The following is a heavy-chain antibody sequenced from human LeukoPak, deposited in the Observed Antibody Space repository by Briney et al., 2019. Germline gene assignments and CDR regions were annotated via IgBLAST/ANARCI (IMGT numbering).Heavy chain of an antibody. CDR2: ISWNSGSI. V-gene: IGHV3-9*01. Sequence: GRSLRLSCAASGCTFDDYAMHWVRQAPGRGLEWVSGISWNSGSIGYADSVKGRFTISRDNAKNSLYLQMNSLRAEDTALYYCAKDIAVDTAMGDWYFDLWGRGTLVTVSS. CDR3: AKDIAVDTAMGDWYFDL. D-gene: IGHD5-18*01. CDR1: GCTFDDYA. J-gene: IGHJ2*01.